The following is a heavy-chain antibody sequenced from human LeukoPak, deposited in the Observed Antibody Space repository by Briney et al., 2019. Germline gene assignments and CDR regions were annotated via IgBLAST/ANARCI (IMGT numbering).Heavy chain of an antibody. V-gene: IGHV4-59*01. CDR3: ASMDTVMGNVFDT. J-gene: IGHJ3*02. Sequence: SETLSLTCTVSGGSIRGYYWSWIRQPPGKGLEWIGYIYYSGSTNYNPSLKSRVTISIDKSKNQFSLRLSSVTAADTAVYHCASMDTVMGNVFDTWGQGTMVTVSS. CDR2: IYYSGST. D-gene: IGHD5-18*01. CDR1: GGSIRGYY.